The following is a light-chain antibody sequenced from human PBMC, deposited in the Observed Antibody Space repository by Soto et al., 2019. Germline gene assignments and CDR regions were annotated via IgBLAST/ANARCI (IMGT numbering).Light chain of an antibody. CDR2: GAS. CDR3: QQYGSSPTWT. CDR1: QSVSSSY. J-gene: IGKJ1*01. Sequence: IVLSQSPGTLSLSPGERATLSCRAIQSVSSSYLAWYQQKPGQAPRLLIYGASSRATGIPDRFSCSGSGTDFTLTISRLEPEDFAVYYCQQYGSSPTWTFGQGTKVDI. V-gene: IGKV3-20*01.